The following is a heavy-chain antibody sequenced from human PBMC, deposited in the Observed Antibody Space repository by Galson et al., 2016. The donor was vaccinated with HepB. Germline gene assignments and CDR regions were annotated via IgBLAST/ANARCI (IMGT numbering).Heavy chain of an antibody. D-gene: IGHD2-2*01. J-gene: IGHJ6*02. CDR2: IDPRDSYT. V-gene: IGHV5-10-1*01. Sequence: QSGAEVKAPGESLTISCKGSGYSFTSYWISWVRQVPGKGLEWVGRIDPRDSYTNYSPSFQGHVTISVDKSFSTAYLQWSGLKASDTAMYYCARHSGYCSSAGCLIALYCYYGLDVGGQGTTVTVSS. CDR3: ARHSGYCSSAGCLIALYCYYGLDV. CDR1: GYSFTSYW.